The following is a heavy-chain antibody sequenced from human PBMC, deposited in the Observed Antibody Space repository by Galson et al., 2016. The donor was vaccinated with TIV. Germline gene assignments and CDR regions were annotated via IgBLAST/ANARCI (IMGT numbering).Heavy chain of an antibody. CDR2: IHPTTGNP. D-gene: IGHD3-16*02. Sequence: SVKVSCKASGYTFASYAINWVRQVPGQGLEWMGWIHPTTGNPSYGQGFQGRVVFSLDTSVTTAYMQLSSLRTEDTAVYYCARESCRCRVGGCYFDSWGQ. J-gene: IGHJ4*02. V-gene: IGHV7-4-1*02. CDR1: GYTFASYA. CDR3: ARESCRCRVGGCYFDS.